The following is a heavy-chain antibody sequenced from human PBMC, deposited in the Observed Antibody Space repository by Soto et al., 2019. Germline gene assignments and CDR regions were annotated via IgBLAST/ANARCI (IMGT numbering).Heavy chain of an antibody. V-gene: IGHV3-48*02. D-gene: IGHD4-17*01. CDR1: GFTFSSYS. CDR3: ARDVYARTENWFDP. Sequence: VGSLRLSCAASGFTFSSYSMNWVRQAPGKGLEWVSYISSSSSTIYYADSVKGRFTISRDNAKNSLYLQMNSLRDEDTAVYYCARDVYARTENWFDPWGQGTLLTVSS. CDR2: ISSSSSTI. J-gene: IGHJ5*02.